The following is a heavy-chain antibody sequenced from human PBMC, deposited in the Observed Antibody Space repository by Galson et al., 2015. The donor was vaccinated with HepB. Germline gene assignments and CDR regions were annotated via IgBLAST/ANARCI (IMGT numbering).Heavy chain of an antibody. CDR1: GYIFTSFA. V-gene: IGHV1-3*01. CDR3: ARPSLRGYSGYDPSFDL. CDR2: INVGNGNT. Sequence: SVKVSCKASGYIFTSFAMHWLRQAPGQRPEWMGWINVGNGNTKYSQKFQARVTINRDTSASTVFMELSSLRSEDTAVYYCARPSLRGYSGYDPSFDLWGQGTLITVSS. J-gene: IGHJ4*02. D-gene: IGHD5-12*01.